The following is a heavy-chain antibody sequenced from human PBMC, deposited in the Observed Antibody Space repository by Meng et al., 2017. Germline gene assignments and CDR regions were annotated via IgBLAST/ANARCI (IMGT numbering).Heavy chain of an antibody. CDR2: ISSSGSNI. J-gene: IGHJ4*02. CDR1: GFTLSDDY. V-gene: IGHV3-11*01. D-gene: IGHD6-6*01. Sequence: VQVVESGGGLVKAGGSLRFSCAASGFTLSDDYMRWIRQAPWKGLEWVSYISSSGSNIYYADSVKGRFTISRDKAKNSLYLQMNSLRAEDTAVYYCARGGAARPPDYWGQGTLVTVSS. CDR3: ARGGAARPPDY.